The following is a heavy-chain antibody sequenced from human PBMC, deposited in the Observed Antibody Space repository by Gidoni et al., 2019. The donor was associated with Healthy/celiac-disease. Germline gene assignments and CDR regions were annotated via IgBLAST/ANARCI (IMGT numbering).Heavy chain of an antibody. CDR2: ISSSSSYI. CDR3: ARDNFFSGLAAAGMGRLGFDY. V-gene: IGHV3-21*01. Sequence: EVQLVESGGGLVKPGGSLRLSCAASGFTFSSYSMNWVRQAPGKGLEWVSSISSSSSYIYYADSVKGRFTISRDNAKNSLYLQMNSLRAEDTAVYYCARDNFFSGLAAAGMGRLGFDYWGQGTLVTVSS. D-gene: IGHD6-13*01. CDR1: GFTFSSYS. J-gene: IGHJ4*02.